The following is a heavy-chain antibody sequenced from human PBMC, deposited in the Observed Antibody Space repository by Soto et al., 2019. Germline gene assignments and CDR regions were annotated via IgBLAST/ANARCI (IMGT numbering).Heavy chain of an antibody. CDR3: ARFRITIFGVPGIVWVFDY. V-gene: IGHV3-7*03. D-gene: IGHD3-3*01. J-gene: IGHJ4*02. Sequence: PGGSLRLSCAASGFTFSSYWMSWVRQAPGKGLEWVANIKQDGSEKYYVDSVKGRFTISRDNAKNSLYLQMNSLRAEDTAVYYCARFRITIFGVPGIVWVFDYWGQGTLVTVSS. CDR1: GFTFSSYW. CDR2: IKQDGSEK.